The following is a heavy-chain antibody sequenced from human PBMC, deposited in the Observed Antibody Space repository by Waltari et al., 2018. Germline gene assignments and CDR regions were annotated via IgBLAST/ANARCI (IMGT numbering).Heavy chain of an antibody. CDR1: GFRFNNSW. CDR3: VRLAQRTYKSPVLRRQHSYGMDV. Sequence: EEKRLEAGGGLLQPGHSLRLSCAASGFRFNNSWMNWGRQAPGKGLVWVGRISPDDISVCVRDRVKGRFTVSRDNAQHTLFLQPDRLRAADTAVAYCVRLAQRTYKSPVLRRQHSYGMDVWAPGTTATVPS. D-gene: IGHD5-18*01. V-gene: IGHV3-74*01. CDR2: ISPDDISV. J-gene: IGHJ6*02.